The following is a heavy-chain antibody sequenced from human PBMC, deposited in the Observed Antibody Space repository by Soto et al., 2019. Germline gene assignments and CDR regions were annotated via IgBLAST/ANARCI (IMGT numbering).Heavy chain of an antibody. D-gene: IGHD4-17*01. Sequence: PSETLSLTCAVSGCSISSSNWWSWIRQPPGKGLEWIGYIYYSGSTNYNPSLKSRVTISVDTSKNQFSLKLSSVTAADTAVYYCARAYGYYFDYWGQGTLVTVSS. V-gene: IGHV4-61*01. CDR1: GCSISSSNW. CDR3: ARAYGYYFDY. J-gene: IGHJ4*02. CDR2: IYYSGST.